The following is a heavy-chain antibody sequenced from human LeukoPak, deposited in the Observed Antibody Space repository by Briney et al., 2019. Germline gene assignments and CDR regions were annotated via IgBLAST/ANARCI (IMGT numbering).Heavy chain of an antibody. J-gene: IGHJ4*02. CDR2: ISYDGSNK. V-gene: IGHV3-30-3*01. CDR1: GFTFSSYA. D-gene: IGHD2-21*02. Sequence: PGRSLRLSCAASGFTFSSYAMHWVRQAPGKGLEWVAVISYDGSNKYHADSVKGRFTISRDNSKNTLYLQMNSLRAEDTAVYYCARDQEHIVVVTAIWYWGQGTLVTVSS. CDR3: ARDQEHIVVVTAIWY.